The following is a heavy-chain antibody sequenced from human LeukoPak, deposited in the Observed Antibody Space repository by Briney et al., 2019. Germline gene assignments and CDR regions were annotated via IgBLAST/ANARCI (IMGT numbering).Heavy chain of an antibody. Sequence: EASVKVSCKASGYTFAKYALHWVRQAPGQRLEWMGWINAGDGSTRYSQKFHGGVTITRDTSASTAYMELSSLRSEDTAVYYCARSILVVPVASHLNYGVDVWGQGTTVTVSS. J-gene: IGHJ6*02. CDR3: ARSILVVPVASHLNYGVDV. CDR2: INAGDGST. CDR1: GYTFAKYA. V-gene: IGHV1-3*01. D-gene: IGHD2-2*01.